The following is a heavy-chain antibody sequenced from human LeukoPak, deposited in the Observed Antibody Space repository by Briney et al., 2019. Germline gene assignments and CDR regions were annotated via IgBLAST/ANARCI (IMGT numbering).Heavy chain of an antibody. D-gene: IGHD6-13*01. CDR2: IRYDGSNK. J-gene: IGHJ4*02. CDR1: GFTFSSYG. V-gene: IGHV3-30*02. Sequence: PGGSLRLSCAASGFTFSSYGMHWVRQAPGKGLEWVAFIRYDGSNKYYADSVKGRFTISRDNSKNTLYLQMNSLRAEDTAVYYCAKDSYIATSRDGYWGQGTLVTVSS. CDR3: AKDSYIATSRDGY.